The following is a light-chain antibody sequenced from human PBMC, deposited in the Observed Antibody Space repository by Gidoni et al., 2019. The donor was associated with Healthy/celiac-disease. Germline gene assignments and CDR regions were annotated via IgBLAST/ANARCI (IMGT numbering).Light chain of an antibody. J-gene: IGKJ3*01. CDR3: QQYDNLSFT. CDR2: DAS. CDR1: QDISNY. V-gene: IGKV1-33*01. Sequence: DNHMITSPSSLSASVGDRVTITRQASQDISNYLNWYQQKPGKAPKLLIYDASNLETGVPSRFSGSGSGTDFTFTISSLQPEDIATYYCQQYDNLSFTFGPGTKVDIK.